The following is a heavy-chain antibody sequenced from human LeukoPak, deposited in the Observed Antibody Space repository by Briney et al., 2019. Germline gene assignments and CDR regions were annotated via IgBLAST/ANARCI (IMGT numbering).Heavy chain of an antibody. CDR1: GFTFSNYG. D-gene: IGHD3-10*01. J-gene: IGHJ4*02. V-gene: IGHV3-33*01. CDR3: ARAGSSVGFAY. CDR2: IWYDGSNT. Sequence: GGSLRLSCAASGFTFSNYGMHWVRQAPGKGLEWVSVIWYDGSNTYYGDSVKGRFTISRDNFKNTLYLQMNSLRAEDTAVYYCARAGSSVGFAYWGQGTLVTVSS.